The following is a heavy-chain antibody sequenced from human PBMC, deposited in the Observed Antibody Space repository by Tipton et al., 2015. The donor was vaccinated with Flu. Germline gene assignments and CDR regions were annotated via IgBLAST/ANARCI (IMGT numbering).Heavy chain of an antibody. Sequence: TLSPTCAVSGYSISSGYSWGWVRQPPGKGLEWIGYVYYSGTTNYNPSLKSRVTISVDTSKSQFSLMLRSVTAADTAVYYCARLSYYDVDLKNFYFDYWGQGALVTVSS. V-gene: IGHV4-38-2*01. D-gene: IGHD3-10*02. CDR1: GYSISSGYS. CDR3: ARLSYYDVDLKNFYFDY. CDR2: VYYSGTT. J-gene: IGHJ4*02.